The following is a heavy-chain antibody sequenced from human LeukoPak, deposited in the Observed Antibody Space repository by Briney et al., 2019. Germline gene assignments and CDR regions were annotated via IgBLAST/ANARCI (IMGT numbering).Heavy chain of an antibody. CDR3: AVTHYDILTGYHKYMEV. Sequence: KPSETLSLTCAVYGGSFSGYYWSWIRQPPGKGLEWIGEINHSGSINYNPSLKSRVTISIGTAKNHFSLKLTSVTAADTAVYYCAVTHYDILTGYHKYMEVWGKGTTVTISS. J-gene: IGHJ6*03. D-gene: IGHD3-9*01. CDR2: INHSGSI. CDR1: GGSFSGYY. V-gene: IGHV4-34*01.